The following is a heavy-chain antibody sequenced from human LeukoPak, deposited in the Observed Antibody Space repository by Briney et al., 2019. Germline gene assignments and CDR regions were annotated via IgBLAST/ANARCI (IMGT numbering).Heavy chain of an antibody. CDR2: IIPILGIA. D-gene: IGHD4-17*01. CDR3: ARANGDYAEYFQH. V-gene: IGHV1-69*04. Sequence: ASVKVSCKASGGTFSSYAISWVRQAPGQGLEWMGRIIPILGIANYAQKFQGRVTITADKSTSTAHMELSSLRSEDTAVYYCARANGDYAEYFQHWGQGTLVTVSS. J-gene: IGHJ1*01. CDR1: GGTFSSYA.